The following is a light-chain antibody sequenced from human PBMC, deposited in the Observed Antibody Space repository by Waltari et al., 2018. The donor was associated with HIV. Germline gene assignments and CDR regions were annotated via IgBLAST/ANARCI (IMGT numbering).Light chain of an antibody. Sequence: EIVLTQSPATLSLSPGERATLPSRATQSVSSYLAWYQQKPGQAPRLLIYDASNRATGIPARFSGSGSGTDFTLTISSLEPEDFAVYYCQQRSNWPPRLTFGGGTKVEIK. CDR1: QSVSSY. J-gene: IGKJ4*01. CDR2: DAS. CDR3: QQRSNWPPRLT. V-gene: IGKV3-11*01.